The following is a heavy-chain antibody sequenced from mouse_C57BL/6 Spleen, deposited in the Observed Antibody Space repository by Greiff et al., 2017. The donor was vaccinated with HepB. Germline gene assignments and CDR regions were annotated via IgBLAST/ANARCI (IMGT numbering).Heavy chain of an antibody. D-gene: IGHD1-1*01. Sequence: VMLVESGPGLVAPSQSLSITCTVSGFSLTSYAISWVRQPPGKGLEWLGVIWTGGGTNYNSALKSRLSISKDNSKSQVFLKMNSLQTDDTARYYCARFTTVVEGDYFDYWGQGTTLTVSS. CDR3: ARFTTVVEGDYFDY. CDR2: IWTGGGT. CDR1: GFSLTSYA. J-gene: IGHJ2*01. V-gene: IGHV2-9-1*01.